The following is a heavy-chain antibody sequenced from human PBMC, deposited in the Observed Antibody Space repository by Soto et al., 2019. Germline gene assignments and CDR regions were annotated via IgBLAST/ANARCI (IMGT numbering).Heavy chain of an antibody. J-gene: IGHJ5*02. Sequence: GGSLRLSCAASGLTFNRYWMHWVRHAPGKGLVWVSHINTDGSNTNHADSVKGRFTISRDNAKSTLFLQMNSLRDEDTAVYYCAREFCSGGNCYTYYFDPWGQGIPVTVSS. D-gene: IGHD2-15*01. CDR1: GLTFNRYW. CDR2: INTDGSNT. CDR3: AREFCSGGNCYTYYFDP. V-gene: IGHV3-74*01.